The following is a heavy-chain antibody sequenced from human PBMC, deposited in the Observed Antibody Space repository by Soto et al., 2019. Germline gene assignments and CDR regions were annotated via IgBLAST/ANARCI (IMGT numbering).Heavy chain of an antibody. V-gene: IGHV4-34*01. J-gene: IGHJ4*02. CDR3: ATRLPPGSQTRGYCSGGSCYGRVFDY. Sequence: PSETLSLTCAVYGGSFSGYYWSWIRQPPGKGLEWIGEINHSGSTNYNPSLKSRVTISVDTSKNQFSLKLSSVTAADTAVYYCATRLPPGSQTRGYCSGGSCYGRVFDYWGQGTLVTVSS. CDR2: INHSGST. D-gene: IGHD2-15*01. CDR1: GGSFSGYY.